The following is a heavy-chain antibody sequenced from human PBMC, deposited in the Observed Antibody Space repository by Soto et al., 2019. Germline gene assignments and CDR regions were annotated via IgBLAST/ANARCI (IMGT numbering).Heavy chain of an antibody. Sequence: NPSETLSLTCSVSGGSISSYYWSWIRQPPGKGLEWIGYIYYSGSTNYNPSLKSRVTISVDTSKSRFSLKLGSVTAADTAVYYCARGYSSSWHYYYFYMDVWGKGTTVTVSS. CDR2: IYYSGST. D-gene: IGHD6-13*01. V-gene: IGHV4-59*01. CDR3: ARGYSSSWHYYYFYMDV. CDR1: GGSISSYY. J-gene: IGHJ6*03.